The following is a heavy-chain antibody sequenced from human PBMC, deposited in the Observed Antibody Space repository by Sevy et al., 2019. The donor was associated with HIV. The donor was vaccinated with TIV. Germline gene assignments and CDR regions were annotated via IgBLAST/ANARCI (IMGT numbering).Heavy chain of an antibody. V-gene: IGHV3-33*01. D-gene: IGHD3-9*01. J-gene: IGHJ4*02. CDR1: GFEFNKYG. Sequence: GGSLRLSCAASGFEFNKYGFHWVRQAPGKGLEWVAIIWYDGSDKYYAGSVKGRFTISRDDSRNMVFLQMNSLRAEDTAVYYCAREGRKISRSFDWLFHFWGQGTPVTVSS. CDR3: AREGRKISRSFDWLFHF. CDR2: IWYDGSDK.